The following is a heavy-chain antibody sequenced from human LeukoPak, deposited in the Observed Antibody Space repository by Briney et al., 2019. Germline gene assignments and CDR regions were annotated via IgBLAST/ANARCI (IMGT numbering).Heavy chain of an antibody. CDR3: AKQVGAIIVRGWYFDY. J-gene: IGHJ4*02. CDR2: FGHNGGIT. Sequence: GGSLRLSCAASGFTFNYYGLSWVRQAPGKGLEWVSGFGHNGGITYSDSVKGRFTISRDNSKNTLYLQMNSLRAEDTAVYYCAKQVGAIIVRGWYFDYWGQGTLVTVSS. CDR1: GFTFNYYG. V-gene: IGHV3-23*01. D-gene: IGHD1-26*01.